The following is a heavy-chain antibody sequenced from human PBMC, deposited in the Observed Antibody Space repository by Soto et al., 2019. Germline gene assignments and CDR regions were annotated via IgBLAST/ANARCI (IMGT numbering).Heavy chain of an antibody. D-gene: IGHD5-18*01. V-gene: IGHV1-2*02. CDR2: INPNSGDT. J-gene: IGHJ4*02. CDR3: ATRYSYVHF. Sequence: RASVEVSCKXSGYAFTGYYIHWVRQAPGQGLEWMGWINPNSGDTNYAQKFQGRVTMTRDTSFSTAYMELSSLRSDDTAVYYCATRYSYVHFWGQGTLVTVSS. CDR1: GYAFTGYY.